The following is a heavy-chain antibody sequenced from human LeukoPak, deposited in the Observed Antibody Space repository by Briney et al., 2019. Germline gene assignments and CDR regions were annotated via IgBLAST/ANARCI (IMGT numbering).Heavy chain of an antibody. Sequence: GASVKVSCKASGYTFTSYAMHWVRQAPGQRLEWMGWINAGNGNTKYSQKFQGRVTITRDTSASTAYMELSSLRSEDTAVYYCARDSLPRGYSSGWYVLWFDPWGQGTLVTVSS. D-gene: IGHD6-19*01. J-gene: IGHJ5*02. CDR3: ARDSLPRGYSSGWYVLWFDP. CDR2: INAGNGNT. CDR1: GYTFTSYA. V-gene: IGHV1-3*01.